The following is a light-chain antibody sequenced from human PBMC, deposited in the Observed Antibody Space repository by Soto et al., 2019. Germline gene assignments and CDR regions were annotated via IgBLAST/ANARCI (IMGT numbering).Light chain of an antibody. CDR1: QSVNSR. J-gene: IGKJ2*01. Sequence: DIQMTQSPSTLSASVGDRVTITCRPSQSVNSRLAWYQQKPGKAPKLLIYKASSLQSGVPSRFSGSGSGTEFTLTISSLQPDDFATYYCQQYNSYLYSFGQGTKVDIK. V-gene: IGKV1-5*03. CDR2: KAS. CDR3: QQYNSYLYS.